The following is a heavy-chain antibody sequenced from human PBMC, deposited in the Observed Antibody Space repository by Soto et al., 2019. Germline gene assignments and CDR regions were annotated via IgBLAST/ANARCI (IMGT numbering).Heavy chain of an antibody. D-gene: IGHD2-15*01. V-gene: IGHV4-59*01. J-gene: IGHJ4*02. Sequence: SETLSLTCTVSGGSISSYYWSWIRQPPGKGLEWIGYIYYSGSTNYNPSLKSRVTISVDTSKNQFSLKLSSVTAADTAVYYCARARRGYCSGGSCYSGGFPFDYWGQGTRVTVSS. CDR1: GGSISSYY. CDR3: ARARRGYCSGGSCYSGGFPFDY. CDR2: IYYSGST.